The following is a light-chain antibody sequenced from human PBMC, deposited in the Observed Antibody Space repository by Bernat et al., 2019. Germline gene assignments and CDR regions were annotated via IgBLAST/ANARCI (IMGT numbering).Light chain of an antibody. CDR1: SSDVGSYKY. J-gene: IGLJ3*02. CDR3: CSYAGGYTWV. CDR2: DVT. V-gene: IGLV2-11*01. Sequence: QSALTQPRSVSGSPGQSVTISCTGTSSDVGSYKYVSWYRQHPGKAPKLMISDVTERPSGVPDRFSVSKSGNTASLTISGLQAEDEADYYCCSYAGGYTWVSGGGTKLTVL.